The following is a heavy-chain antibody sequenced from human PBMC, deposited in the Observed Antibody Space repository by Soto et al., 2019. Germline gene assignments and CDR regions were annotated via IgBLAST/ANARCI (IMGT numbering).Heavy chain of an antibody. Sequence: GGSLRLSRAASGFTFSRYVMNWVRQAPGKGLEWVSSISGGSSDRYYADSVKGRFTISIDNSKNSLSLQMNSRRAEDGAVYYFARDLSGAYPVGYYDPWGQGTLVKVSS. CDR3: ARDLSGAYPVGYYDP. V-gene: IGHV3-21*01. CDR2: ISGGSSDR. D-gene: IGHD1-26*01. CDR1: GFTFSRYV. J-gene: IGHJ5*02.